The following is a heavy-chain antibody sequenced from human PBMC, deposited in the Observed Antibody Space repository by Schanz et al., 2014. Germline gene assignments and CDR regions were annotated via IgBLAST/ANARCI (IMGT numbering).Heavy chain of an antibody. D-gene: IGHD2-2*01. J-gene: IGHJ4*02. CDR2: ISSSSSTI. Sequence: EVQLVESGGGLVQPGGSLRLSCAASGFTFSSYSMNWVRQAPGKGLEWVSYISSSSSTIYYADSVKGRFTISRDNAKNSLYLQMNSLRAEDTAVYYCAKSMYSTSWAFDLWGQGAQVTVSS. V-gene: IGHV3-48*04. CDR3: AKSMYSTSWAFDL. CDR1: GFTFSSYS.